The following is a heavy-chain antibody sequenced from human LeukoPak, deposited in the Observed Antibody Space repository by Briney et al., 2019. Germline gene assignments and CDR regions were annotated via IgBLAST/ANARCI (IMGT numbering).Heavy chain of an antibody. D-gene: IGHD3-22*01. Sequence: PGGSLRLSCAASGFTFSSYGMHWVRQAPGKGRECVAAIWYDGSNKYYADSVKGRFTISRDNSKNTLYLQMSSLRAEDTAVYYCARDRDSSGATMNYFDYWGQGTLVTVSS. V-gene: IGHV3-33*01. CDR1: GFTFSSYG. CDR3: ARDRDSSGATMNYFDY. J-gene: IGHJ4*02. CDR2: IWYDGSNK.